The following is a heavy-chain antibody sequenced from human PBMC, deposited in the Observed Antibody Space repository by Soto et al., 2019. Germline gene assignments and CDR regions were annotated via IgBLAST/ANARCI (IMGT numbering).Heavy chain of an antibody. D-gene: IGHD5-12*01. J-gene: IGHJ4*02. Sequence: QVQLVQSGGEVKKPGASVTVSCKASGYTFINYHITWVRQAPGQGLEWMAWINTYNGMTDYAQRFQGRVTMTSDTSTSTAYMELRNLGADDTAVYFCAKSPRGELATDWGQGTLVPVSS. CDR3: AKSPRGELATD. V-gene: IGHV1-18*01. CDR1: GYTFINYH. CDR2: INTYNGMT.